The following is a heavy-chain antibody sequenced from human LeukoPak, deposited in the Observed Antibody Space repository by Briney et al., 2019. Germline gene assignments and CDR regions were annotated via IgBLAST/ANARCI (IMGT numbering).Heavy chain of an antibody. V-gene: IGHV4-59*06. CDR3: ATDSSSSGGDYYYYYMDV. D-gene: IGHD6-6*01. J-gene: IGHJ6*03. Sequence: SETLSLTCTVSGGSISSYYWSWIRQPPGKGLEWIGYIYYSGSTYYNPSLKSRVTISVDTSKNQFSLKLSSVTAADTAVYYCATDSSSSGGDYYYYYMDVWGKGTTVTVSS. CDR2: IYYSGST. CDR1: GGSISSYY.